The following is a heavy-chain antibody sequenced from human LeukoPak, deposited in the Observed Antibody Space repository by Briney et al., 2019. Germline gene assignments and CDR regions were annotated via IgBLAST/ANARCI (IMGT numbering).Heavy chain of an antibody. CDR1: GGSISTTTYY. CDR2: IYYSGST. Sequence: PSETLSLTCSVSGGSISTTTYYWGWIRQPPGKGLEWIGSIYYSGSTYYKSSLKSRVTISVDTSKNQFSLNLTSVTAADTAVYYCASHVLRYFDWLLLNFDNWGQGTLITVSS. J-gene: IGHJ4*02. D-gene: IGHD3-9*01. V-gene: IGHV4-39*07. CDR3: ASHVLRYFDWLLLNFDN.